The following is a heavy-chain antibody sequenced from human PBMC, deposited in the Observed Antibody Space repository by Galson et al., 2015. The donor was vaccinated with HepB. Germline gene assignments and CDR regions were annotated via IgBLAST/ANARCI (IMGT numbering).Heavy chain of an antibody. CDR1: GYSFSSHW. CDR2: INPTDSDT. V-gene: IGHV5-51*01. Sequence: QSGAEVKKPGESLKISCKASGYSFSSHWIGWVRQMPGKGLEWMAFINPTDSDTRYTPSFQGHVTISADKSNSATYLHWSNLKASDTATYYCTRPTVGLNKYYYYGRDAWGQGTTVTVSS. CDR3: TRPTVGLNKYYYYGRDA. J-gene: IGHJ6*02.